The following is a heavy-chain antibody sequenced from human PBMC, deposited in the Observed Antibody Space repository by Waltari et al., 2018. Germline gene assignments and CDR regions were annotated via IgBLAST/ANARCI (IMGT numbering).Heavy chain of an antibody. J-gene: IGHJ6*02. CDR2: SSGSGGST. CDR3: AKQKGLGYYYYGMDV. D-gene: IGHD4-17*01. CDR1: GFTFSSYA. Sequence: EVQLLESGGGLVQPGGSLRLSCAASGFTFSSYAMSWVRKAPGKGLEWVSASSGSGGSTYYADSVKGRFTISRDNSKNTLYLQMNSLRAEDTAVYYCAKQKGLGYYYYGMDVWGQGTTVTVSS. V-gene: IGHV3-23*01.